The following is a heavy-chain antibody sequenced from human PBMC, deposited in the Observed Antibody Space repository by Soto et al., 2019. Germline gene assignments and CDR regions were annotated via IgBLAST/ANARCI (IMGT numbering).Heavy chain of an antibody. V-gene: IGHV1-24*01. D-gene: IGHD3-3*01. CDR3: AAHPRSGYYNSPEINYYYYGMDV. CDR1: GYTITEIS. CDR2: LDPEDGET. Sequence: ASVKVSCKISGYTITEISMHWVRQPPGKGLEWMGGLDPEDGETIYAQNFQGRVTVTEDTSTDTAYMELSSLRSDDTAVYYCAAHPRSGYYNSPEINYYYYGMDVWG. J-gene: IGHJ6*01.